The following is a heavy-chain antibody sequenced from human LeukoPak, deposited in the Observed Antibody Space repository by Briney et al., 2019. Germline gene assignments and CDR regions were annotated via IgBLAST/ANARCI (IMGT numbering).Heavy chain of an antibody. J-gene: IGHJ4*02. CDR1: GGSFSGYY. CDR2: INHSGST. Sequence: SETLSLTCAVCGGSFSGYYWSWIRQPPGKGLEWIGEINHSGSTNYNPSLKSRVTISVDTSKNQFSLKLSSVTAADTAVYYCATYYYGSGSYYDYWGQGTLVTVSS. D-gene: IGHD3-10*01. V-gene: IGHV4-34*01. CDR3: ATYYYGSGSYYDY.